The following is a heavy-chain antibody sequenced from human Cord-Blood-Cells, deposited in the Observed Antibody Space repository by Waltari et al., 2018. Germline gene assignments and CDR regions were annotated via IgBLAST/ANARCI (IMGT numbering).Heavy chain of an antibody. CDR2: INPSGGST. Sequence: QVQLVQSGAEVKKPGASVKVSCKASGYTFTSYYMHWVRPAPGQGLEWMGIINPSGGSTSYAQKFQGRVTMTRDTSTSTVYMELSSLRSEDTAVYYCARNDIVVVPAALGAFDIWGQGTMVTVSS. CDR3: ARNDIVVVPAALGAFDI. V-gene: IGHV1-46*01. D-gene: IGHD2-2*01. J-gene: IGHJ3*02. CDR1: GYTFTSYY.